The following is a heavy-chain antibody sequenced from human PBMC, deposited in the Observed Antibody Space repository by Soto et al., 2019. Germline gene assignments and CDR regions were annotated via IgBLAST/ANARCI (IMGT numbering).Heavy chain of an antibody. Sequence: GGSLRLSCAASGFTFSSYAMSWVRQAPGKGLEWVSAISGSGGSTYYADSVKGRFTISRDNSKNTLYLQMNSLRAEDTAVYYCASPAYNCSSTSCYDPHPRYYFDYWGQGTLVTSPQ. CDR1: GFTFSSYA. D-gene: IGHD2-2*01. CDR2: ISGSGGST. V-gene: IGHV3-23*01. CDR3: ASPAYNCSSTSCYDPHPRYYFDY. J-gene: IGHJ4*02.